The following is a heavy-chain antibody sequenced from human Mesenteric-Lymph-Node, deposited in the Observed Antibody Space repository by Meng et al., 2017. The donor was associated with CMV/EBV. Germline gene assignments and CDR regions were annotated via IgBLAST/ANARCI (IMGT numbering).Heavy chain of an antibody. Sequence: GSLRLSCTVSGGSISSGAHYWGWIRQPPGKGLEWIGSTHYSGNTFYNPSLKNRVTISADTSKSQFSLKLSSVTAADTAVYYCARQYSSSSDYFDYWGQGTLVTVSS. CDR2: THYSGNT. V-gene: IGHV4-39*01. CDR1: GGSISSGAHY. D-gene: IGHD6-6*01. CDR3: ARQYSSSSDYFDY. J-gene: IGHJ4*02.